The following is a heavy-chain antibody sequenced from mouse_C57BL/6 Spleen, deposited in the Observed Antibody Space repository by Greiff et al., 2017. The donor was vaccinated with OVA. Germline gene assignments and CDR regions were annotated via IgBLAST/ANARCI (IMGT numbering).Heavy chain of an antibody. J-gene: IGHJ3*01. CDR2: INPGSGGT. CDR3: ARGTDVRSFAY. V-gene: IGHV1-54*01. Sequence: LLESGAELVRPGTSVKVSCKASGYAFTNYLIEWVKQRPGQGLEWIGVINPGSGGTNYNEKFKGKATLTADKSSSTAYMQLSSLTSEDSAVYFCARGTDVRSFAYWGQGTLVTVSA. CDR1: GYAFTNYL. D-gene: IGHD3-3*01.